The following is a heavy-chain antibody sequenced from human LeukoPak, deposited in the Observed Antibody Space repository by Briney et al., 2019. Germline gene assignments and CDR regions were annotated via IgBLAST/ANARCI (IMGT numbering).Heavy chain of an antibody. CDR1: GGSFSGYY. V-gene: IGHV4-34*01. D-gene: IGHD1-26*01. J-gene: IGHJ3*02. CDR2: INHSGST. CDR3: ARKPTTSDAFDM. Sequence: SETLSLTCAGYGGSFSGYYWSWIRQPPGKGLEWIGEINHSGSTNYNPSLKSRVTISVDTSKNQFSLKLSSVTAADTAIYYCARKPTTSDAFDMWGQGTMVTVSS.